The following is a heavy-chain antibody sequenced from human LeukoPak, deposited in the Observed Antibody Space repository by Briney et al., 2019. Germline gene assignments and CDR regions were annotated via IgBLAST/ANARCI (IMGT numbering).Heavy chain of an antibody. CDR1: GYTFTGYY. CDR2: INPNSGGT. CDR3: ARDRDGTGNYPLDY. D-gene: IGHD3-10*01. J-gene: IGHJ4*02. V-gene: IGHV1-2*02. Sequence: ASVKVSCKASGYTFTGYYMHWVRQAPGQGLEWMGWINPNSGGTNYAQKFQGRVTMTRDTSISTAYMELSRLRSDDTAVYYCARDRDGTGNYPLDYWGQGTLVIVSS.